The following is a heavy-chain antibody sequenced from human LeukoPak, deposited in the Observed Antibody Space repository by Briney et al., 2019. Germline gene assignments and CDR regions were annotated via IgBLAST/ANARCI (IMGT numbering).Heavy chain of an antibody. CDR2: IYPGDSDT. D-gene: IGHD2-2*01. CDR3: ARQHSYYCTSTSCYGVYFDY. Sequence: GESLKISCKGSGYSFTSYWIGWVRQMPGKGLEWMGIIYPGDSDTRYSPSFQGQVTISADKSISTAYLQWSSLKASDTAMYYYARQHSYYCTSTSCYGVYFDYWGQGTLVTVPS. CDR1: GYSFTSYW. J-gene: IGHJ4*02. V-gene: IGHV5-51*01.